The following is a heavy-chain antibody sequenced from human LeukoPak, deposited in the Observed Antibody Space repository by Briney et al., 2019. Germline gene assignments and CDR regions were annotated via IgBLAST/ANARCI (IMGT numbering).Heavy chain of an antibody. Sequence: ASVKVSCKASGYTFTSYGINWVRQAPGQGLEWMGWISAYNDNTNYAQKLQDRITMTTDTSTSTAYMELRSLRSDDTAVYYCARVFVDSRSIDYWGQGTLVTVSS. D-gene: IGHD5-12*01. CDR2: ISAYNDNT. V-gene: IGHV1-18*01. J-gene: IGHJ4*02. CDR3: ARVFVDSRSIDY. CDR1: GYTFTSYG.